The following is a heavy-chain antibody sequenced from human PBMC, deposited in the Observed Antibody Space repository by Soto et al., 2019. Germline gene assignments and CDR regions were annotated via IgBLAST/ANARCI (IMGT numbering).Heavy chain of an antibody. CDR2: IYYSGST. D-gene: IGHD3-10*01. Sequence: SETLSLTCTVSGGSISSSSYYWGWIRQPPGKGLEWIGSIYYSGSTYYNPSLKSRVTISVDTSKNQFSLKLSSVTAADTAVYYCARLRYYGSGLSFENWFDPWGQGTLVTVPS. CDR3: ARLRYYGSGLSFENWFDP. CDR1: GGSISSSSYY. J-gene: IGHJ5*02. V-gene: IGHV4-39*01.